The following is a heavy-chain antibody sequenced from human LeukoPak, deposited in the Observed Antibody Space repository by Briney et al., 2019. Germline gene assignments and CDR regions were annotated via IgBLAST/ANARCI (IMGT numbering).Heavy chain of an antibody. V-gene: IGHV3-74*01. Sequence: PGGSLRLSCAASGFTFSNNWMHWVRQAPGKGLVWVSYINSDGSTTNYADSVKGRISISRDNAKNTLYLQMNSLRVEDTAVYYCARTEYCNRTTCKYASLWGQGTMVTVSS. CDR2: INSDGSTT. CDR3: ARTEYCNRTTCKYASL. D-gene: IGHD2/OR15-2a*01. J-gene: IGHJ3*01. CDR1: GFTFSNNW.